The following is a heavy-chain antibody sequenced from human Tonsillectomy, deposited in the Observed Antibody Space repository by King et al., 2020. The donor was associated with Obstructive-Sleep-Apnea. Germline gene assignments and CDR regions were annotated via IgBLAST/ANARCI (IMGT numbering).Heavy chain of an antibody. Sequence: VQLVESGGGFVQTGGSLRLSCAASGFTFSVYAMNWVRQAPGKGLEWVSSTSGNGGDSTYYADSVKGRFTISRDNSKNTMYLQMNSLRAEDTAVYYCAKDLSSWYSEYPFDYWGQGTLVTVSS. V-gene: IGHV3-23*04. CDR2: TSGNGGDST. CDR3: AKDLSSWYSEYPFDY. J-gene: IGHJ4*02. CDR1: GFTFSVYA. D-gene: IGHD6-13*01.